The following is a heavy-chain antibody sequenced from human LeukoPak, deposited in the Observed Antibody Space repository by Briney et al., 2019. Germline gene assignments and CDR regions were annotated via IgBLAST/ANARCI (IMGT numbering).Heavy chain of an antibody. CDR1: GFTFSSCA. D-gene: IGHD5-18*01. V-gene: IGHV3-23*01. CDR2: ITGSGGGTT. CDR3: ARARGYSYPAPFDY. J-gene: IGHJ4*02. Sequence: GGSLRLSCAASGFTFSSCAMTWVRQAPGKGLEWVSAITGSGGGTTYYADSVKGRFTISGDNSKNTVYLQMNSLRAEDTAVYYCARARGYSYPAPFDYWGQGTLVTVSS.